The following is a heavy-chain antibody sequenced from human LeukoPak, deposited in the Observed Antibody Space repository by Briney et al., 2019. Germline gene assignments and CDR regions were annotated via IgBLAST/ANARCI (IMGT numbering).Heavy chain of an antibody. D-gene: IGHD2-8*02. CDR3: ARVGYCTGPICFPPAATGMLDS. V-gene: IGHV1-18*01. CDR2: ISGYNGKT. J-gene: IGHJ4*02. Sequence: GASVKVSCKAYGYTFTSYGISWVRRAPGQGLEWMGWISGYNGKTTYAQNLQGRVTMTTDTSTNTAYMELRSLRSDDTAVYFCARVGYCTGPICFPPAATGMLDSWGQGTLVTVYS. CDR1: GYTFTSYG.